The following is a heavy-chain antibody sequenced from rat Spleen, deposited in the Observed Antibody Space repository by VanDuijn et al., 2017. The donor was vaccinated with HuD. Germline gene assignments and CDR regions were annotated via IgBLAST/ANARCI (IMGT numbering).Heavy chain of an antibody. CDR2: ISTGGGST. CDR3: TNPTTGIPFNY. CDR1: GFTFSNYG. J-gene: IGHJ2*01. V-gene: IGHV5-19*01. D-gene: IGHD1-9*01. Sequence: EVQLVESGGGLVQPGGSLKLSCAASGFTFSNYGMHWIRQAPTKGLEWVAYISTGGGSTYYRDSVKGRFTISKDNANSTLYLQMDSLRSEDTATYYCTNPTTGIPFNYWGQGVMVKVS.